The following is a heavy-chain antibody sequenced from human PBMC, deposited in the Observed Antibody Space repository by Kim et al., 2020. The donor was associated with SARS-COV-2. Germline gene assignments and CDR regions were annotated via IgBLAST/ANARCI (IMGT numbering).Heavy chain of an antibody. CDR3: AKDPFDDKGWRFDG. V-gene: IGHV3-23*01. Sequence: PGGSLRLSCAASGFIFRDYAMNWVRQAPGKGLEWVAGINGDGSDTFYRDSVKGRFSISRDNFRNVVYLQMNSLRSDDAALYFCAKDPFDDKGWRFDGWGQGTLVTVSS. CDR2: INGDGSDT. D-gene: IGHD6-19*01. CDR1: GFIFRDYA. J-gene: IGHJ4*02.